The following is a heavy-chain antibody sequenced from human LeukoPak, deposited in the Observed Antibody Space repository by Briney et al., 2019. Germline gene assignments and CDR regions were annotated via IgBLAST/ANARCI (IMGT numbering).Heavy chain of an antibody. J-gene: IGHJ5*02. D-gene: IGHD1-7*01. CDR2: ISAYNGNT. Sequence: ASVKVSCKASGGTFSSYAISWVRQAPGQGLEWMGWISAYNGNTNYAQKLQGRVTMTTDTSTSTAYMELRSLRSDDTAVYYCARDGLGLPNWFDPWGQGTLVTVSS. CDR1: GGTFSSYA. V-gene: IGHV1-18*01. CDR3: ARDGLGLPNWFDP.